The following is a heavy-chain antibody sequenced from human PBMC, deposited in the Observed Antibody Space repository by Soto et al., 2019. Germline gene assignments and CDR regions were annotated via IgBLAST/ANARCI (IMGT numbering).Heavy chain of an antibody. CDR2: ISGSGDST. CDR1: GFTFGNYA. CDR3: AKVPYRRSSTTNFDY. J-gene: IGHJ4*02. Sequence: PGGSLRLSCAASGFTFGNYAMSWVRQAPGKGLEWVSAISGSGDSTYYADSVKGRFTISRDNSKNTLYLRINSLRAEDTAVYYCAKVPYRRSSTTNFDYWGQGTLVTVSS. D-gene: IGHD2-2*01. V-gene: IGHV3-23*01.